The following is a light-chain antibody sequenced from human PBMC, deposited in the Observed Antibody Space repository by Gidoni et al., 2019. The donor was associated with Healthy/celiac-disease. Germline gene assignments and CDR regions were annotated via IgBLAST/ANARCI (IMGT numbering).Light chain of an antibody. CDR3: QQYNSYPFT. V-gene: IGKV1-5*03. Sequence: EIQMSQAPSTLSASVGERVTITCRASQSISSWLAWYQQKPGKAPKRLFYKASSLESGVPSRFSRSGSGTEFTLTISSLQPDDFATYYCQQYNSYPFTFGHGTNVDIK. CDR1: QSISSW. CDR2: KAS. J-gene: IGKJ3*01.